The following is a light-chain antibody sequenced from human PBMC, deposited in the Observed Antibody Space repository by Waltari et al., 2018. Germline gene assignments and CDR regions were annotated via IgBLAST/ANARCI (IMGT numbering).Light chain of an antibody. J-gene: IGKJ4*01. V-gene: IGKV1-5*03. CDR2: KAS. CDR3: QQYNSYPLT. CDR1: QSISSW. Sequence: DIQMTQSPSTLSASVGARVTIPCRASQSISSWLAWYQQKPGKAPKLLIYKASNLESGVPSRFSGSGSGTEFTLTISSLQPDDFAAYYCQQYNSYPLTFGGGTKVEIK.